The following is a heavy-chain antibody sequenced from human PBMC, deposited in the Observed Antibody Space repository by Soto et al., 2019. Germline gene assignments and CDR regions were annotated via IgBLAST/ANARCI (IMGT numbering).Heavy chain of an antibody. Sequence: QVQLQESGPGLVKPSQTLSLTCTVSGGSISSGGYYWSWIRQHPGKGLEWIGYIYYSGSTYYNPSLKSRVTISVDTSKNQFSLELSSVTAADTAVYYWARDFTGFSSSYILGGMDVWGQGTTVTVSS. J-gene: IGHJ6*02. D-gene: IGHD6-6*01. CDR3: ARDFTGFSSSYILGGMDV. CDR2: IYYSGST. V-gene: IGHV4-31*03. CDR1: GGSISSGGYY.